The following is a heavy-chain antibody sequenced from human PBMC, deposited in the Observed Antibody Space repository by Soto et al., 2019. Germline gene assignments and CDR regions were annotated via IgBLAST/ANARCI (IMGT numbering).Heavy chain of an antibody. CDR2: ISTTSRTM. J-gene: IGHJ3*02. Sequence: GGSLRLSCAASGFPFTTYAMNWVRQAPGKGLEWVAYISTTSRTMYYADSVKGRFTISRDNGRPSLYLQMNSLRDEDTAVYYCARALYSYDAFDIWGLGTMVTVSS. CDR1: GFPFTTYA. CDR3: ARALYSYDAFDI. V-gene: IGHV3-48*02. D-gene: IGHD5-18*01.